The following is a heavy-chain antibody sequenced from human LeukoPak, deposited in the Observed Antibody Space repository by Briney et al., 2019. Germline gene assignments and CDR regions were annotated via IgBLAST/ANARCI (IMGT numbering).Heavy chain of an antibody. V-gene: IGHV3-21*01. CDR3: ARGHYDVLAASYKWTPDY. CDR1: GFTFSSYG. Sequence: PGGSLRLSCAASGFTFSSYGMAWVRQAPGKGLEWVSSITSGGDYIYYADSVKGRFTTSRDNAKNSLSLQLNSLRVEDTAVYYCARGHYDVLAASYKWTPDYWGQGTLVTVSS. D-gene: IGHD3-9*01. J-gene: IGHJ4*02. CDR2: ITSGGDYI.